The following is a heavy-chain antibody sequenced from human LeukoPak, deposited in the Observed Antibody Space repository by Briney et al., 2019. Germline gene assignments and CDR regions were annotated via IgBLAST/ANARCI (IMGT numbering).Heavy chain of an antibody. CDR1: GYIFTHSDHY. V-gene: IGHV1-2*02. D-gene: IGHD3-10*01. CDR2: MNPNNGDA. J-gene: IGHJ4*02. Sequence: ASVKVSCKTSGYIFTHSDHYIQWVRQAPGRGPEWMGWMNPNNGDANYAPKFQGRVTMTRDTSISTAYMEIISLTSEDTAVYYCARGLVRELLGMDYWGQGTLVTVSS. CDR3: ARGLVRELLGMDY.